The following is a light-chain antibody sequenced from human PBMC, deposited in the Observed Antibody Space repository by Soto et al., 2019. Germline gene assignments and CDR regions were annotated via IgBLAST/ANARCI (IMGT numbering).Light chain of an antibody. Sequence: EIVLTQSPGTLSLSPGERATLSCRASQSVSSSYLAWYQQKPGQAPRLLIYGASSRATGIPDRFSGSGSGTYFTLTSSRLEPEDFAVYYCQQYGSSPLVTFGQGTRLEIK. V-gene: IGKV3-20*01. CDR2: GAS. CDR1: QSVSSSY. CDR3: QQYGSSPLVT. J-gene: IGKJ5*01.